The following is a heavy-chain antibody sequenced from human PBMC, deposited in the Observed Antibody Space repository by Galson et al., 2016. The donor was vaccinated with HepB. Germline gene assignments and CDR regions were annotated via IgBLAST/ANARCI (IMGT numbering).Heavy chain of an antibody. CDR1: GFTFNKYG. CDR2: ISYDGRNE. J-gene: IGHJ4*02. CDR3: AKYHSVNYPHFDY. Sequence: SLRLSCAASGFTFNKYGMHWVRQAPDKGLEWVAVISYDGRNEYYGDSVKGRFTISRDNSKNTVYLQINSLRAEDTAVYYCAKYHSVNYPHFDYWGQGTLVTVSS. D-gene: IGHD4-11*01. V-gene: IGHV3-30*18.